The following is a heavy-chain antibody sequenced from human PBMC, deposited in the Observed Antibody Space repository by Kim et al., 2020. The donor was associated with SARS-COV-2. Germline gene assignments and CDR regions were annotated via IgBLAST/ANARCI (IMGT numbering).Heavy chain of an antibody. Sequence: GGSLRLSCAASGFTFSSYWMSWVRQAPGKGLEWVANIKQDGSDKYYVDSVKGRFTISRDNAKNSLYLRVNSLRAEDTAVYYCARLKRELPYIEYYYYGMDVWGQGTTVTVSS. V-gene: IGHV3-7*01. CDR3: ARLKRELPYIEYYYYGMDV. D-gene: IGHD3-10*01. J-gene: IGHJ6*02. CDR2: IKQDGSDK. CDR1: GFTFSSYW.